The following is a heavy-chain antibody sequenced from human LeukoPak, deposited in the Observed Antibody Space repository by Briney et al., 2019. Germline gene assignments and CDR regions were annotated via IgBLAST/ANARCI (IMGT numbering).Heavy chain of an antibody. V-gene: IGHV1-18*01. J-gene: IGHJ4*02. D-gene: IGHD6-13*01. CDR2: ISAYNGNT. CDR3: ATSVSSAGPNFDY. CDR1: GYTFTSYG. Sequence: ASVKVSCKASGYTFTSYGISWVRQAPGQGLEWMGWISAYNGNTNYAQKFQGRVTMTEDTSTDTAYMELSSLRSEDTAVYYCATSVSSAGPNFDYWGQGTLVTVSS.